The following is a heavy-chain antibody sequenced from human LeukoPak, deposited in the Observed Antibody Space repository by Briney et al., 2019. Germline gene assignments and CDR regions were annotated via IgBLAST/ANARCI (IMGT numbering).Heavy chain of an antibody. J-gene: IGHJ5*02. CDR2: ISYDGSNK. Sequence: GGSLRLSCAASGFTFSSYAMHWVRQAPGKGLEWVAVISYDGSNKNYADSVKGRFTISRDNSKNTLYLQMNSLRAEDTAVYYCARRSRGYYDSSGYLTRPVNWFDPWGQGTLVTVSS. CDR1: GFTFSSYA. V-gene: IGHV3-30*04. CDR3: ARRSRGYYDSSGYLTRPVNWFDP. D-gene: IGHD3-22*01.